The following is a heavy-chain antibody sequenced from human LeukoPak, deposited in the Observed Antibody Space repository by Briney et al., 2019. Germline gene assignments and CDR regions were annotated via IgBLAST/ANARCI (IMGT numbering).Heavy chain of an antibody. D-gene: IGHD3-10*01. CDR3: ARDPYLVRGATYYYYYMDV. Sequence: KPSETLPLTCTVSGGSISSSSYYWGWIRQPPGKGLEWIGSIYYSGSTYYNPSLKSRVTISVDTSKNQFSLKLSSVTAADTAVYYCARDPYLVRGATYYYYYMDVWGKGTTVTVSS. CDR1: GGSISSSSYY. V-gene: IGHV4-39*02. J-gene: IGHJ6*03. CDR2: IYYSGST.